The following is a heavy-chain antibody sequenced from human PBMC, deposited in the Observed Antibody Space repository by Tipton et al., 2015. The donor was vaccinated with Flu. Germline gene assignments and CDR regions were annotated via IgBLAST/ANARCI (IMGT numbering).Heavy chain of an antibody. CDR3: ARSQVGWYYYMDV. CDR1: GGSISSYY. Sequence: TLSLTCTVSGGSISSYYWGWIRQPPGKGLEWIGSIYYSGSTYYNPSLKSRVTISVDTSKNQFSLKLSSVTAADTAVYYCARSQVGWYYYMDVWGKGTTVTVSS. V-gene: IGHV4-39*01. J-gene: IGHJ6*03. CDR2: IYYSGST. D-gene: IGHD2-15*01.